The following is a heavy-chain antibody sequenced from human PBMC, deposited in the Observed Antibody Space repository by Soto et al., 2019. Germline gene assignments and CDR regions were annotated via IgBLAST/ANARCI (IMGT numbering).Heavy chain of an antibody. CDR3: ARAGGDYYDSSGYYDY. D-gene: IGHD3-22*01. CDR2: IYYSGST. J-gene: IGHJ4*02. CDR1: GGSISSYY. Sequence: SXTLSLTCTVSGGSISSYYCSWIQQPPGKGLDWIGYIYYSGSTNYNPSLKSRVTISVDTSKNQFSLKLSSVTAADTAVYYCARAGGDYYDSSGYYDYWGQGTLVTVSS. V-gene: IGHV4-59*01.